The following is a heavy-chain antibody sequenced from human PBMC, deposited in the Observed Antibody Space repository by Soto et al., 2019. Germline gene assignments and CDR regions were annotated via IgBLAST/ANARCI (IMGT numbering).Heavy chain of an antibody. CDR3: AKTEKYDFWSGYWP. Sequence: EVQLLESGGGLVQPGGSLRLSCAASGFTFSSYAMSWVRQAPGKGLEWVSAISGSGGSTYYADSVKGRFTISRDNSKNTLYLQSNSLRAEDTAVYYCAKTEKYDFWSGYWPWGQGTLVTVSS. V-gene: IGHV3-23*01. CDR1: GFTFSSYA. J-gene: IGHJ5*02. D-gene: IGHD3-3*01. CDR2: ISGSGGST.